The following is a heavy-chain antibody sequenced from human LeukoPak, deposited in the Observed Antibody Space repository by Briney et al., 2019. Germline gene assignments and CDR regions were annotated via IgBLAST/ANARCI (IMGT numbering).Heavy chain of an antibody. D-gene: IGHD3-22*01. CDR2: IISSGGNT. V-gene: IGHV3-23*01. Sequence: PGGSLRLSCAASGFTFSSYAMSWVRQAPGKGLEWVSAIISSGGNTYYADSVKGRFTISRGNSKNTLYLQMNSLRAEDTAVYFCARDYYDTSGYPPEPFDNWGQGTLVTVSS. CDR1: GFTFSSYA. CDR3: ARDYYDTSGYPPEPFDN. J-gene: IGHJ4*02.